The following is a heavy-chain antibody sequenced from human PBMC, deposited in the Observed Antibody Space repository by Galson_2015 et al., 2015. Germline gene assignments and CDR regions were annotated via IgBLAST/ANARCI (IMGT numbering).Heavy chain of an antibody. CDR1: GFTYSSYA. CDR2: ISGSGGMT. V-gene: IGHV3-23*01. Sequence: SLRLSCAGSGFTYSSYAMSWVRQAPGKGLEWVSAISGSGGMTYYADSVKGRFTISRDNSKNTLYLQMNSLRAEDTAVYYCAKDWGIYGDLEVYYLDYWGQGTLVTVSS. CDR3: AKDWGIYGDLEVYYLDY. J-gene: IGHJ4*02. D-gene: IGHD4-17*01.